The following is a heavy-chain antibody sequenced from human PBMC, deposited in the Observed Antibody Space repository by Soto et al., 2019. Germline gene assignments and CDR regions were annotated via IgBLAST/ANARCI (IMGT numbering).Heavy chain of an antibody. CDR3: TRDPRNKGLDP. J-gene: IGHJ5*02. CDR1: GFTFSSYA. CDR2: ISGSDDST. Sequence: GGSLRLSCAASGFTFSSYAMSWVRQAPGKGLEWVPVISGSDDSTYYADSVKGRFTISRDNANNMLYLQMNSLIAEDTAVYYCTRDPRNKGLDPWGQGTMVTVSS. V-gene: IGHV3-23*01.